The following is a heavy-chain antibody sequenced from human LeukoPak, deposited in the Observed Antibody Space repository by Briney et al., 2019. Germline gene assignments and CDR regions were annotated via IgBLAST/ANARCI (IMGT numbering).Heavy chain of an antibody. CDR2: INEDGSNK. V-gene: IGHV3-7*01. Sequence: PGGSLRLSCAASGFSFSNHYMRWIRQAPGKGLEWVANINEDGSNKWHLGSVKGRFTVSRDNARNALYLQMNSLRVEDTAVYYCTRVIVAVPGYFDYFDFRGQGALVTVSS. D-gene: IGHD6-19*01. J-gene: IGHJ4*02. CDR1: GFSFSNHY. CDR3: TRVIVAVPGYFDYFDF.